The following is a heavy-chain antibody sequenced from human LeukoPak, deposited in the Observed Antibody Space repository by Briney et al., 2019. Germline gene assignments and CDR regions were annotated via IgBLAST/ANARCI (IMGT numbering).Heavy chain of an antibody. CDR2: IYPNNGDT. D-gene: IGHD1-26*01. Sequence: ASVKVSCRASGYTFTDYYIHWLRQAPGQGLEWMGWIYPNNGDTNYAQKFQGSVTRTRDTSINTAYMELSSLTPDDTAVNYCARDGVGTYDYWGQGTLVTVSS. V-gene: IGHV1-2*02. J-gene: IGHJ4*02. CDR1: GYTFTDYY. CDR3: ARDGVGTYDY.